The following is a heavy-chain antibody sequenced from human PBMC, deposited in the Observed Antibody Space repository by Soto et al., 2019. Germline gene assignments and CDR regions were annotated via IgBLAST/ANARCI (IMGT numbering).Heavy chain of an antibody. Sequence: QVQLVESGGGVVQPGRSLRLSCAASGFTFSSYAMHWVRQAPGKGLEWVAVISYDGSNKYYADSVKGRFTISRDNSRNSVYLQMNSRRAEGTAVYYCARGGGYSGSLWLSEIDYWGQGTLVTVSS. CDR3: ARGGGYSGSLWLSEIDY. J-gene: IGHJ4*02. V-gene: IGHV3-30-3*01. D-gene: IGHD1-26*01. CDR1: GFTFSSYA. CDR2: ISYDGSNK.